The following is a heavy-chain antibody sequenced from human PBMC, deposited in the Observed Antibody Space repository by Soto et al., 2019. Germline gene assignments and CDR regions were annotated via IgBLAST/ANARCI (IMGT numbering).Heavy chain of an antibody. CDR2: IWYDGSNK. D-gene: IGHD6-13*01. J-gene: IGHJ4*02. V-gene: IGHV3-33*01. CDR1: GFTFSSYG. CDR3: ARDLASSPPDYFDY. Sequence: PGGSLRLSCAASGFTFSSYGMHWVRQAPGKGLEWVAVIWYDGSNKYYADSVKGRFTISRDNSKNTLYLQMNSLRAEDTAVYYCARDLASSPPDYFDYWRQGTLVTVSS.